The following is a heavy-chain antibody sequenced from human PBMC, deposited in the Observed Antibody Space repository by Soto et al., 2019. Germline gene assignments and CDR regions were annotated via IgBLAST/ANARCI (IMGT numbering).Heavy chain of an antibody. CDR2: ISSSSSYI. CDR1: VFTFSSYS. V-gene: IGHV3-21*01. CDR3: ARSGWRYYGMDV. Sequence: PWWSLRLSFSASVFTFSSYSMNWVRQAPGKGLEWVSSISSSSSYIYYADSVKGRFTISRDNAKNSLYLQMNSLRAEDTAVYYCARSGWRYYGMDVWGQGTTVTVSS. D-gene: IGHD6-19*01. J-gene: IGHJ6*02.